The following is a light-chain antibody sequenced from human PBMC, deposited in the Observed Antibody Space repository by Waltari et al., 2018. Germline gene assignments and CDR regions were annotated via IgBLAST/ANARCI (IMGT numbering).Light chain of an antibody. J-gene: IGLJ2*01. V-gene: IGLV2-14*03. CDR1: SRDLVGYNY. CDR3: NSYTSSNTVI. CDR2: DVT. Sequence: SALTQPASVSGSPGMSITISCPGTSRDLVGYNYVPWYQQHPCKPPNHMIYDVTNRPSGVSNRFSGSKSGYTASLTISGLQAEDEADYYCNSYTSSNTVIFGGGTKLTVL.